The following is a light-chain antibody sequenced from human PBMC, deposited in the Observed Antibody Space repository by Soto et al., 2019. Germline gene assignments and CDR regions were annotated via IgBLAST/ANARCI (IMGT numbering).Light chain of an antibody. Sequence: EIVLTQSPGSVSLSPGERATLSCRASETVKKNSLAWYQQKPGQAPRLLIYGASRRATGIPDSFSGSGSETDFILTISRLEPDNSSVYYCQQYPISPLTFGGGTKVEI. CDR1: ETVKKNS. V-gene: IGKV3-20*01. J-gene: IGKJ4*01. CDR3: QQYPISPLT. CDR2: GAS.